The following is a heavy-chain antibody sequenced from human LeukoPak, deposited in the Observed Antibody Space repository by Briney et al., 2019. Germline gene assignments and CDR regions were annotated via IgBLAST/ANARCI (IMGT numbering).Heavy chain of an antibody. CDR2: IYYSGST. J-gene: IGHJ4*02. V-gene: IGHV4-39*01. CDR1: GGSISSTTYY. D-gene: IGHD5-12*01. CDR3: ARGYSGYDLSD. Sequence: SETLSLTCTVSGGSISSTTYYWDWIRQPPGKGLEWIGTIYYSGSTYYNPSLKSRVTISVDTSKNEFSLNLSSVTAADTAVYYCARGYSGYDLSDWGQGTLVTVSS.